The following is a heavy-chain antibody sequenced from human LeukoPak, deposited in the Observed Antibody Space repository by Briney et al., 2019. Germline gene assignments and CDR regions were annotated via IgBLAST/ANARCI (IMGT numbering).Heavy chain of an antibody. Sequence: ASVKVSCKASGYTFTGYYMHWVRQAPGQGLEWMGRINPNSGGTNYAQKLQGRVTMTTDTSTSTAYMELRSLRSDDTAVYYCARYKIVVVPAALDYWGQGTLVTVSS. CDR2: INPNSGGT. D-gene: IGHD2-2*01. J-gene: IGHJ4*02. V-gene: IGHV1-2*06. CDR1: GYTFTGYY. CDR3: ARYKIVVVPAALDY.